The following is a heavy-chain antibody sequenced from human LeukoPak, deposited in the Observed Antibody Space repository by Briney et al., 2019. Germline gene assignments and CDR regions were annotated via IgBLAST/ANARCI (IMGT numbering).Heavy chain of an antibody. CDR1: GGTFSSYG. CDR2: IIPIFGTA. CDR3: ARAGGYCSSTSCPLDY. Sequence: SVKVPCKASGGTFSSYGISWVRQAPGQGLEWMGGIIPIFGTASYAQKFQGRVTITADESTSTAYMELSSLRSEDTAVYYCARAGGYCSSTSCPLDYWGQGTLVTVSS. J-gene: IGHJ4*02. V-gene: IGHV1-69*13. D-gene: IGHD2-2*01.